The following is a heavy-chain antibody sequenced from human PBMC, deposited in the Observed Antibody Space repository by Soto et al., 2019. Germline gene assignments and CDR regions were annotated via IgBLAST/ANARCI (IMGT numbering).Heavy chain of an antibody. V-gene: IGHV4-4*02. J-gene: IGHJ5*02. CDR2: IYHSGST. D-gene: IGHD5-12*01. CDR1: GGSISSSNW. Sequence: NPSETLSLTCAVSGGSISSSNWWSWVRQPPGKGLEWIGEIYHSGSTNYNPSLKSRVTISVDKSKNQFSLKLSSVTAADTAVYYCARVRGGHGYSGYDFISWGQGTLVTVSS. CDR3: ARVRGGHGYSGYDFIS.